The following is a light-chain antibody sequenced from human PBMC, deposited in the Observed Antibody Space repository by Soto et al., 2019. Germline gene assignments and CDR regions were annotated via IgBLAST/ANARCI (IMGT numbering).Light chain of an antibody. CDR2: EVN. J-gene: IGLJ1*01. Sequence: QSALTQPPSASGSPGQSVAISCTGTSSDVGATDYVSWYQQHSGKAPKLLLYEVNKRPSGVPDRFSGSKSGNTASLTVSALQADDEADYYSISHAGASNVLGTGTKVTVL. CDR3: ISHAGASNV. V-gene: IGLV2-8*01. CDR1: SSDVGATDY.